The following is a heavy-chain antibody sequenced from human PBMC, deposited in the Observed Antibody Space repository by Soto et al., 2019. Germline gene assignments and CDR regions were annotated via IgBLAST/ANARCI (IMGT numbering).Heavy chain of an antibody. D-gene: IGHD1-26*01. CDR2: INPSGVTT. CDR1: GFIFSRYY. J-gene: IGHJ5*02. CDR3: ARDNSESNSWWFDP. Sequence: ASVKVSCKASGFIFSRYYMHWIRQAPGQGLEWMGIINPSGVTTNYAQKFQGRVTLTRDTSTSTVSMELGSLRSEDTAVYYCARDNSESNSWWFDPWGQGTLVTVSS. V-gene: IGHV1-46*01.